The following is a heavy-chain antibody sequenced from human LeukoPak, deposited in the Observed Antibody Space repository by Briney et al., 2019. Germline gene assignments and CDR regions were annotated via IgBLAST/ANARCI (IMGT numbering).Heavy chain of an antibody. CDR1: GGSLSSGGYS. J-gene: IGHJ5*02. V-gene: IGHV4-30-2*01. D-gene: IGHD1-1*01. Sequence: SQTLSLTCAVSGGSLSSGGYSWSWIRQPPGKGLEWIGYIYHSGSTYYNPSLKSRVTISVDRSKNQFSLKLSSVTAADTAVYYCARGETGTTYNNWFDPWGQGTLVTVSS. CDR3: ARGETGTTYNNWFDP. CDR2: IYHSGST.